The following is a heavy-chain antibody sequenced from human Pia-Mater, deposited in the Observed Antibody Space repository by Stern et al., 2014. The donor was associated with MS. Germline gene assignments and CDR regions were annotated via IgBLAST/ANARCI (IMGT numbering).Heavy chain of an antibody. J-gene: IGHJ4*02. CDR3: ASGVGGSHYFDY. V-gene: IGHV1-69*01. CDR2: ITPIFETP. Sequence: VQLVQSGAEVKKPGSSVKVSCKASGDTFSTSLITRGRQAPGQGPEWMGGITPIFETPNDARRFQGRVAITADESTNTAYMDLSSLRSDDTAVYYCASGVGGSHYFDYWGQGTLVTVSS. CDR1: GDTFSTSL. D-gene: IGHD3-16*01.